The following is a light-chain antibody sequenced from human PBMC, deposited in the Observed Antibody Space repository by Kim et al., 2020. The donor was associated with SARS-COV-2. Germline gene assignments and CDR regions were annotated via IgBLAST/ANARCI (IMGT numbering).Light chain of an antibody. CDR2: DVS. J-gene: IGLJ1*01. Sequence: GLSVTISWTETSSDVGDYKSVSWYQQHTGEAPRLIIYDVSERASGVSNRFSGSQSGNTTSLTISGLRAEDESDYYCSSHTTSSTYVFGSGTRVTVL. CDR3: SSHTTSSTYV. V-gene: IGLV2-14*01. CDR1: SSDVGDYKS.